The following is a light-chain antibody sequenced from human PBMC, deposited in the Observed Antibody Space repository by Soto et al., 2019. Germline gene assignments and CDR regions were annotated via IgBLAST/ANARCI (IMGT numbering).Light chain of an antibody. Sequence: EIVMTQSPATLSVSPGERATLSCRASQSISSNLAWFQQKPGQTPRLLIYGASSRATGIPARFSGSGSGTEFILSISSLQSEDFAVYYCQHSGNGSRTFGQGTKVEVK. CDR1: QSISSN. V-gene: IGKV3-15*01. CDR2: GAS. J-gene: IGKJ1*01. CDR3: QHSGNGSRT.